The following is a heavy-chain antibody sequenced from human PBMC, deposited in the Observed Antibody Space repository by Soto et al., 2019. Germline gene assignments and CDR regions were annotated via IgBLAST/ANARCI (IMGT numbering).Heavy chain of an antibody. CDR2: IIPIFGTA. V-gene: IGHV1-69*01. Sequence: QVQLVQSGAEVKKPGSSVKVSCKASGGTFSSYAISWVRQAPGQGLEWMGGIIPIFGTANYAQKFQGRVTITADESTSTAYMELSSLRSEDTAVYYCAREKLTGDGGYYCYGMDVWGQGTTVTVSS. CDR1: GGTFSSYA. J-gene: IGHJ6*02. CDR3: AREKLTGDGGYYCYGMDV. D-gene: IGHD7-27*01.